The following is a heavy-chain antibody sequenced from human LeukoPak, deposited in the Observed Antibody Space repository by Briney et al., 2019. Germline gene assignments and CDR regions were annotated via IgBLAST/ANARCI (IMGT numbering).Heavy chain of an antibody. Sequence: ASVKVSCKVSGSALSDLAMQWVRQVPGKGLEWMGGLDRESGETLYSEKFQGRVTRAQDTSTDTAYMDLTSLTSEDTAVYYCATGHSTGYHYWFDPWGQGTLVTVSS. CDR2: LDRESGET. CDR1: GSALSDLA. J-gene: IGHJ5*02. V-gene: IGHV1-24*01. D-gene: IGHD2-2*03. CDR3: ATGHSTGYHYWFDP.